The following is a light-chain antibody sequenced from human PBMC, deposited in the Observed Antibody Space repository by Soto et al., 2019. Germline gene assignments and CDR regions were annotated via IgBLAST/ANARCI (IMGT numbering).Light chain of an antibody. J-gene: IGLJ1*01. V-gene: IGLV2-23*01. Sequence: QSVLTQPASVSGSPGQSITISCTGTSSDVGSYNLVSWYQQHPGKAPKLMIYEGSKRPSGVSNRFSGSKSGNTASLTISGPQAEDEADYYCRSYAGSSTPYVFGTGTKVTVL. CDR1: SSDVGSYNL. CDR2: EGS. CDR3: RSYAGSSTPYV.